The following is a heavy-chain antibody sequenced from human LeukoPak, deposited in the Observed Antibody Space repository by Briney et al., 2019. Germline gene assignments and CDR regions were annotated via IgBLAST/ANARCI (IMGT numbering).Heavy chain of an antibody. V-gene: IGHV4-59*08. J-gene: IGHJ4*02. CDR2: IHYSGNS. Sequence: SETLSLTCTVCGGSISSYYWSWIRQPPGKGLEWIGYIHYSGNSDYNPSLKSRVTISVDTSKNQFSLKLSSVTAADTAVYYCARSYSSSWYYFDYWGQGTLVTVSS. CDR1: GGSISSYY. CDR3: ARSYSSSWYYFDY. D-gene: IGHD6-13*01.